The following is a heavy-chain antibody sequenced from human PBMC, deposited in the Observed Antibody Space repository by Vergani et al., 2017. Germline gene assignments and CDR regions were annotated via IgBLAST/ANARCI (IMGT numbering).Heavy chain of an antibody. V-gene: IGHV1-69*05. CDR3: ARKGEMDPDYFDY. D-gene: IGHD5-24*01. Sequence: QGQLAQSGAEVKKPGSSVKVSCKASGGTFSSNSISWVRQAPGQGLEWMGRIIPIFGTTSYAQKLQGRVTMTTDTSTSTAYMELRSLRSDDTAVYYCARKGEMDPDYFDYWGQGTLVTVSS. CDR2: IIPIFGTT. CDR1: GGTFSSNS. J-gene: IGHJ4*02.